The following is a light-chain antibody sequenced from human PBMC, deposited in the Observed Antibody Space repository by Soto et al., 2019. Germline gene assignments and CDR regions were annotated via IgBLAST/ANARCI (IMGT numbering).Light chain of an antibody. J-gene: IGLJ3*02. CDR2: EVT. Sequence: QSALTQPPSASGSPGQSVTISCTGTSSDVGGYNYVSWYQQYPGRAPKLMIYEVTKRPSGVPDRFSGSKSGNTASLTVSGLQAAAEADYYCSSYAASNNFYFVFGGGTKLTVL. CDR3: SSYAASNNFYFV. CDR1: SSDVGGYNY. V-gene: IGLV2-8*01.